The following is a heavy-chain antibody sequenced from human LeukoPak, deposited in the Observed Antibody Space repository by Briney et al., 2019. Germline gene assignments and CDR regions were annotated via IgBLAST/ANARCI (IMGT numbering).Heavy chain of an antibody. J-gene: IGHJ5*02. CDR2: IRYDGSNK. Sequence: PGGSLRLSCAASGFTFSSYGMHWVRQAPGKGLEWVAFIRYDGSNKYYADSVKGRFTISRDNSKNTLYLQMNSLRAEGTAVYYCAKDSQWELYNWFDPWGQGTLVTVSS. V-gene: IGHV3-30*02. CDR1: GFTFSSYG. D-gene: IGHD1-26*01. CDR3: AKDSQWELYNWFDP.